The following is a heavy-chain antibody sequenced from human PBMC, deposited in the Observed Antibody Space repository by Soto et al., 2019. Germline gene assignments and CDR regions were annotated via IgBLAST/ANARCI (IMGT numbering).Heavy chain of an antibody. V-gene: IGHV1-24*01. Sequence: ASVKVSCKVSGYTLTELSMHWVRQAPGKGLEWMGGFDPEDGETIYAQKFQGRVTMTEDTSTDTAYMELSSLRSEDTAVYYCATGLWIQLWLGTDYWGQGTLVTVSS. CDR3: ATGLWIQLWLGTDY. J-gene: IGHJ4*02. D-gene: IGHD5-18*01. CDR1: GYTLTELS. CDR2: FDPEDGET.